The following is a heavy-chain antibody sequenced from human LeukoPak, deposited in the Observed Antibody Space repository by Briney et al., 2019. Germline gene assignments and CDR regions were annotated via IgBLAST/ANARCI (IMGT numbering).Heavy chain of an antibody. J-gene: IGHJ6*02. CDR1: GYTFTSYD. V-gene: IGHV1-8*01. CDR3: AREVDYGGTLYYYYYGMDV. CDR2: MNPNSGNT. D-gene: IGHD4-23*01. Sequence: ASVKVSCKASGYTFTSYDINWVRQATGQGLEWMGWMNPNSGNTGYAQKFQGRVTMTRNASISTAYMELSSLRSEDTAVYYCAREVDYGGTLYYYYYGMDVWGQGTTVTVSS.